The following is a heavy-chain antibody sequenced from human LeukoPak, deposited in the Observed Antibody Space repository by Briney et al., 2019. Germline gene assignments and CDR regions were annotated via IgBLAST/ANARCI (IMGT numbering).Heavy chain of an antibody. D-gene: IGHD2-21*01. V-gene: IGHV1-18*04. CDR3: ARLIAIKVGFDY. CDR2: ISAYNGNT. CDR1: GYTFTGYY. Sequence: ASVKVSCKASGYTFTGYYMHWVRQAPRQGLEWMGWISAYNGNTNYAQKLQGRVTMTTDTSTSTAYMELRSLRSDDTAVYYCARLIAIKVGFDYWGQGTLVTVSS. J-gene: IGHJ4*02.